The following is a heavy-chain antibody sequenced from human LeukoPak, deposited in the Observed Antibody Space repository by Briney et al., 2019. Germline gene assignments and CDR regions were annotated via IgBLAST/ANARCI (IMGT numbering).Heavy chain of an antibody. Sequence: SETLSLTCTVSGGSISSYYWSWIRQPAGKGLEWIGRIYTSGSTNYNPSLKSRVTMSVDTSKNHFSLRLSSVTAADTAVYYCAGGSGWLRFDYWGQGALVTVSS. CDR1: GGSISSYY. CDR3: AGGSGWLRFDY. J-gene: IGHJ4*02. D-gene: IGHD6-19*01. CDR2: IYTSGST. V-gene: IGHV4-4*07.